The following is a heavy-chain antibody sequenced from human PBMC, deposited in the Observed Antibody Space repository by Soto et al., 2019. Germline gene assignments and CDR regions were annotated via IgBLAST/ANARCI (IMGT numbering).Heavy chain of an antibody. V-gene: IGHV4-61*01. CDR2: IYYSGST. D-gene: IGHD3-10*01. J-gene: IGHJ4*02. CDR1: GGSVSSGSHY. CDR3: GIGYGPPDN. Sequence: QVQLQESGPGLVKPSESLSLACSVSGGSVSSGSHYWSWIRQPPGKGLEWIGYIYYSGSTNYNPSLRSRVTISVDKSKNHFSLRLLSVTAADTAVYYCGIGYGPPDNWGQGTLVTVSS.